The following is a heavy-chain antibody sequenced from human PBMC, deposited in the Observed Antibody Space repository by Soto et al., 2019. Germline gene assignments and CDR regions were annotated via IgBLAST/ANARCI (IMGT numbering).Heavy chain of an antibody. CDR1: GFTFSSYW. Sequence: EVQLVESGGGLVQPGGSLRLSCAASGFTFSSYWMHWVRQAPGTGLVWVSRINSDGSSTSYADSVKGRFTISRDNAKNTLYLQMNSLRAEDTAVYYCARDRRDIVVVPAAAHNWFDRWGKGTLVTVSS. J-gene: IGHJ5*02. CDR2: INSDGSST. CDR3: ARDRRDIVVVPAAAHNWFDR. D-gene: IGHD2-2*01. V-gene: IGHV3-74*01.